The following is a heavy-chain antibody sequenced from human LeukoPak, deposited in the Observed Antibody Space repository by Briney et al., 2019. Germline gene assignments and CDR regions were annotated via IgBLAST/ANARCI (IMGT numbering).Heavy chain of an antibody. CDR2: IWYDGSNK. V-gene: IGHV3-33*01. CDR1: GFTFSSYG. Sequence: GGSLRLSCAASGFTFSSYGMHWVRQAPGKGLEWVAVIWYDGSNKYYVDSVKGRFTISRDNSKNTLYVQMNSLRAEDTAVYYCARDVTRTYYYMDVWGKGTTVTVPS. J-gene: IGHJ6*03. CDR3: ARDVTRTYYYMDV. D-gene: IGHD1-7*01.